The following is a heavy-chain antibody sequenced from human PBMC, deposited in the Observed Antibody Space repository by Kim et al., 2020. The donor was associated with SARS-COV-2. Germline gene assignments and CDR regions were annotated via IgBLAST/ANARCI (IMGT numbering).Heavy chain of an antibody. CDR2: I. J-gene: IGHJ4*02. Sequence: IYYADTVKGRFTISRDNAKNSLYLQMNSLRAEDTAVYYCARPDYGEKIDYWGQGTLVTVSS. V-gene: IGHV3-11*01. CDR3: ARPDYGEKIDY. D-gene: IGHD4-17*01.